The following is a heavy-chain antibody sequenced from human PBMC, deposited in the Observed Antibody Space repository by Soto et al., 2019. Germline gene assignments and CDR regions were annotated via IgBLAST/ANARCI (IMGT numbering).Heavy chain of an antibody. CDR1: GFTFSSYE. D-gene: IGHD6-13*01. J-gene: IGHJ3*02. CDR2: ISSSGSTI. CDR3: AREKAAAGYDAFDI. V-gene: IGHV3-48*03. Sequence: GGSLRLSCAASGFTFSSYEMNWVRQAPGKGLEWVSYISSSGSTIYYADSVKGRFTISRDNAKNSLYLQMNSLRAEDTAVYYCAREKAAAGYDAFDIWGQGTMVTVSS.